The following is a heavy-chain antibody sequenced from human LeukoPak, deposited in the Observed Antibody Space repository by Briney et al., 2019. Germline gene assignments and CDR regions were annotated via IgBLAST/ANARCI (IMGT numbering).Heavy chain of an antibody. CDR3: AITTVEQQLLRNY. D-gene: IGHD6-13*01. Sequence: PSETLSLTCAVYGGSFSGYYWSWIRQPPGKGLEWIAEINHRGNTKYNPSLQSRVTISVDSSKKQLSLKLSSVTTADTAVYYCAITTVEQQLLRNYWGQGALVTVSS. CDR1: GGSFSGYY. V-gene: IGHV4-34*01. J-gene: IGHJ4*02. CDR2: INHRGNT.